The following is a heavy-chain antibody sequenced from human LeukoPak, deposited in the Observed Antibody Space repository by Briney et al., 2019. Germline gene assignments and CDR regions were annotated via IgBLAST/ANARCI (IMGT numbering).Heavy chain of an antibody. CDR3: AKGGRGGTTSHFEY. CDR2: ISDTSST. V-gene: IGHV3-23*01. J-gene: IGHJ4*02. CDR1: GFTFNTYA. Sequence: PGGSLRLSCAASGFTFNTYAMSWVRQAPGKGLEWVSGISDTSSTPYADSVKGRFTISRDNSKNTLYLQMISLRAEDTGIYYCAKGGRGGTTSHFEYWGQGTLVTVSS. D-gene: IGHD2-15*01.